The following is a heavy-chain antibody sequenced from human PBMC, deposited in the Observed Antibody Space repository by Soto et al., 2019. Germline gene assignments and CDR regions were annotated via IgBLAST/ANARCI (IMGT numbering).Heavy chain of an antibody. CDR2: ISSTGST. D-gene: IGHD6-19*01. CDR3: AREEAVPIERWFDP. Sequence: PSETLSLTCAVSGGYVVSGGYYWSWIRQPPGKGLEWIGFISSTGSTHYNPSLKNRVTISLDPSESQFSLTLSPVTAADTAVYYCAREEAVPIERWFDPWGQGTLVTVSS. V-gene: IGHV4-31*11. J-gene: IGHJ5*02. CDR1: GGYVVSGGYY.